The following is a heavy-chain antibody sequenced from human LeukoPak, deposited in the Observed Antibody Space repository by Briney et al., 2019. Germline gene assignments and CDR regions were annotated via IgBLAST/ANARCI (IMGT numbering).Heavy chain of an antibody. CDR1: GFTLSSYG. CDR2: ISYDGSNK. J-gene: IGHJ4*02. D-gene: IGHD3-9*01. CDR3: AKGDILTGYLTYYFDY. V-gene: IGHV3-30*18. Sequence: PGGSLRLSCAASGFTLSSYGMHWVRQAPGKGLEWVAVISYDGSNKYYADSVKGQFTISRDNSKNTLYLQMNSLRAEDTAVYYCAKGDILTGYLTYYFDYWGQGTLVTVSS.